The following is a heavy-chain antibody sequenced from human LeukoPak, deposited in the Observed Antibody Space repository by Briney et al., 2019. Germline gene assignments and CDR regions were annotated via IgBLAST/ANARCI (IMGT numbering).Heavy chain of an antibody. V-gene: IGHV3-30*02. D-gene: IGHD6-13*01. CDR3: ARAGASAGTHFDH. Sequence: GGSLRLSCAASGFTFSSYGMHWVRQAPGKGLEWVAFIRYDGNNKDYADSVKGRFTISRDNSKKTLFLQMNSLRAEDTAVYYCARAGASAGTHFDHWGQGILVTVSS. CDR2: IRYDGNNK. CDR1: GFTFSSYG. J-gene: IGHJ4*02.